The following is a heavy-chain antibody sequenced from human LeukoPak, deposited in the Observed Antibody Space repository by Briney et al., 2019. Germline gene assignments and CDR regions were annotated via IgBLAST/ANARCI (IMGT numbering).Heavy chain of an antibody. CDR2: IYYSGST. CDR1: GGSISSSSYY. Sequence: TSETLFLTCTVSGGSISSSSYYWGWIRQPPVKGMEWIGSIYYSGSTYYNPSLKSRVTISVNTSKNQFSLRLSSMTAADTAVYYCARGGDSSSYYVNFDYWGQGTLVTVSS. V-gene: IGHV4-39*07. J-gene: IGHJ4*02. CDR3: ARGGDSSSYYVNFDY. D-gene: IGHD3-22*01.